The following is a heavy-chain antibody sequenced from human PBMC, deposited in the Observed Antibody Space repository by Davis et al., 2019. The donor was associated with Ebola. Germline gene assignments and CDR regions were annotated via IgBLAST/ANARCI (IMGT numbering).Heavy chain of an antibody. CDR2: ISHDERET. CDR3: GRAVPGREDFDY. CDR1: GFTFRSYA. Sequence: PGGSLRLSCGGSGFTFRSYALHWVRQSPGKGLEWVAVISHDERETFYADSVKGRFTISRDNSNNTLFLQMNNLRGEDTALYYCGRAVPGREDFDYWGQGTLVTVSS. J-gene: IGHJ4*02. V-gene: IGHV3-30*04. D-gene: IGHD6-19*01.